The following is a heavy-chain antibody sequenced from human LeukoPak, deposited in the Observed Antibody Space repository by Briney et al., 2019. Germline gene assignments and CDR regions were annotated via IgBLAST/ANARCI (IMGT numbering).Heavy chain of an antibody. V-gene: IGHV4-61*02. CDR3: AREGITIFGVVILNWFDP. CDR1: GGSISSGSYY. J-gene: IGHJ5*02. CDR2: IYTSGST. D-gene: IGHD3-3*01. Sequence: SETLSLTCTVSGGSISSGSYYWSWIRQPAGKGLEWIGRIYTSGSTNYNPSLKSRVTISVDTSKNQCSLKLSSVTAADTAVYYCAREGITIFGVVILNWFDPWGQGTLVTVSS.